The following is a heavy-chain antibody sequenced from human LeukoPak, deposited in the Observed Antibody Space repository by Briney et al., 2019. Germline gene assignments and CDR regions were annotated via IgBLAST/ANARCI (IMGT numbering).Heavy chain of an antibody. CDR3: ASFPTGIAVGEGDY. V-gene: IGHV3-66*02. CDR2: IYSGGST. J-gene: IGHJ4*02. D-gene: IGHD6-19*01. CDR1: GFTVSSNY. Sequence: GGSLRLSCAASGFTVSSNYMSWVRQAPGKGLEWVAVIYSGGSTYYADSVKGRFTISRDNSKNTLYLQMNSLRAEDTAVYYCASFPTGIAVGEGDYWGQGTLVTVSS.